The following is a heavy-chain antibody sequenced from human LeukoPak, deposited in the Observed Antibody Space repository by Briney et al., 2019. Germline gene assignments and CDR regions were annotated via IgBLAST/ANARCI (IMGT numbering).Heavy chain of an antibody. CDR3: ARDCSGADCYSGNAFDI. CDR1: GYTFTDYY. Sequence: ASVKVSCKTSGYTFTDYYMQWVRQAPGQGLEWMGWINPSGGDTKSARKFQGRVTMTRDTSISTAYLELSRLTSDDTAIYYRARDCSGADCYSGNAFDIWGQGTMVTVSS. CDR2: INPSGGDT. V-gene: IGHV1-2*02. D-gene: IGHD2-15*01. J-gene: IGHJ3*02.